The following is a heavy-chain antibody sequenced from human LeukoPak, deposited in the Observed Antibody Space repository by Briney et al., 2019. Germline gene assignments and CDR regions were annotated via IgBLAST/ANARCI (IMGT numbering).Heavy chain of an antibody. Sequence: GSLRLSCAASGFTFSSYGMHWVRQPPGKGLEWIGEINHSGSTNYNPSLKSRVTISVDTSKNQFSLKLSSVTAADTAVYYCARGRVRDYYGSGSYLWYNWFDPWGQGTLVTVSS. CDR3: ARGRVRDYYGSGSYLWYNWFDP. J-gene: IGHJ5*02. CDR2: INHSGST. D-gene: IGHD3-10*01. V-gene: IGHV4-34*01. CDR1: GFTFSSYG.